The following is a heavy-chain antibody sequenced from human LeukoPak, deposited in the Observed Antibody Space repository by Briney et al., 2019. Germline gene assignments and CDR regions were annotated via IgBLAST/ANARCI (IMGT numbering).Heavy chain of an antibody. CDR2: INTNTGNP. Sequence: PGASVKVSCKTSGYSFTTYTMNWVRQAPGQGLEWMGCINTNTGNPTYAQGFTGRFVFSLDTSVSTAYLQISSLKSEDTAVYYCARESGYTSGWYGVFNALDFWGQGTMVTVSS. CDR1: GYSFTTYT. J-gene: IGHJ3*01. V-gene: IGHV7-4-1*02. CDR3: ARESGYTSGWYGVFNALDF. D-gene: IGHD6-19*01.